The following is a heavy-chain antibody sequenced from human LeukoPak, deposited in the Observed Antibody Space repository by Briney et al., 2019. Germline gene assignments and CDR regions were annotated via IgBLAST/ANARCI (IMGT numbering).Heavy chain of an antibody. J-gene: IGHJ4*02. CDR2: ISSSGSII. CDR1: GFTFSNYE. CDR3: ARGDRITMAILDY. V-gene: IGHV3-48*03. Sequence: GGSLRLSCVASGFTFSNYEMNWVRQAPGKGLEWVSYISSSGSIIYYADSVKGRFTISRDNGKNSLYLQMNSLRAEDTAVYYCARGDRITMAILDYWGQGTLVTVSS. D-gene: IGHD3-10*01.